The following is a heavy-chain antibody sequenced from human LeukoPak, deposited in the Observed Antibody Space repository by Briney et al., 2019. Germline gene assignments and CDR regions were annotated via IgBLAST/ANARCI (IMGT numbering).Heavy chain of an antibody. CDR2: ISSSGSTI. V-gene: IGHV3-48*03. CDR1: GFTFSGYE. Sequence: GGSLRLSCAASGFTFSGYEMNWVRQAPGKGLEWVSYISSSGSTIYYADSVKGGFTIARDNAKNSLYLQMNSLRAEDTAVYYCARDGKGLGYYFDYWGQGTLVTVSS. J-gene: IGHJ4*02. D-gene: IGHD6-19*01. CDR3: ARDGKGLGYYFDY.